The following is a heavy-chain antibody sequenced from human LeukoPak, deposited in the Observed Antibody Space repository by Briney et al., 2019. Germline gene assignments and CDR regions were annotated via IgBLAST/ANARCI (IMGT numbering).Heavy chain of an antibody. J-gene: IGHJ4*02. CDR3: AKESSVAGAGLLDY. CDR1: GFTFSSYA. Sequence: GGSLRLSCAASGFTFSSYAMSWVRQTPEKGLEWVSSISGSGGSKWFADSVKGRFTISRDNSENTLYLQMNRLRAEDTALYYCAKESSVAGAGLLDYWGQGTLVTVSS. CDR2: ISGSGGSK. D-gene: IGHD6-19*01. V-gene: IGHV3-23*01.